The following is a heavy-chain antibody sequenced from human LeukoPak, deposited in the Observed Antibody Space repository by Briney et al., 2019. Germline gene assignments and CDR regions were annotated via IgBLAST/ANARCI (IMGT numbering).Heavy chain of an antibody. V-gene: IGHV1-69*04. CDR1: GGTFSSYA. CDR2: IIPILGIA. CDR3: ARGPLSYYYDSSGYYVDY. J-gene: IGHJ4*02. Sequence: SVKVSCKASGGTFSSYAISWVRQAPGQGLEWMGRIIPILGIANYVQKFQGRVTITADKSTSTAYMELSSLRSEDTAVYYCARGPLSYYYDSSGYYVDYWGQGTLVTVSS. D-gene: IGHD3-22*01.